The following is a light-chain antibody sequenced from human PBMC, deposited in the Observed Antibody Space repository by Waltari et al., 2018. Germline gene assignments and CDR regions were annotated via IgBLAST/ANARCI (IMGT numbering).Light chain of an antibody. CDR1: NIGSKS. CDR2: YDS. J-gene: IGLJ2*01. Sequence: SYVVTQSPSVSVAPGETARITCGGDNIGSKSVHCYQQRPGQAPGLVISYDSDRPSGIPERFSGSNSGNTATLTISWVEAEDEADYYCLVWHSTIDHQGVFGGGTKLTVL. V-gene: IGLV3-21*04. CDR3: LVWHSTIDHQGV.